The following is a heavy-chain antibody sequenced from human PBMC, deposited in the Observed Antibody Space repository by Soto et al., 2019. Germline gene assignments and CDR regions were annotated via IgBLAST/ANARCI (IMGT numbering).Heavy chain of an antibody. CDR2: ISAYNVNT. Sequence: QVQLVQSGAEVKKPGASVKVSCKASGYTFTSYGISWVRQAPGQGLEWMGWISAYNVNTNYAQKLQGRVTMTTDTSTSTAYMELRSLRSDDTAVYYCARLRFLEWLWTKNYYYGMDVWGQGTTVTVSS. V-gene: IGHV1-18*01. CDR1: GYTFTSYG. D-gene: IGHD3-3*01. CDR3: ARLRFLEWLWTKNYYYGMDV. J-gene: IGHJ6*02.